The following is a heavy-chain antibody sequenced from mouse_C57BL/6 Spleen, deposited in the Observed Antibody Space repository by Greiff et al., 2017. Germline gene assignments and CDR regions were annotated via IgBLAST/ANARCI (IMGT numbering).Heavy chain of an antibody. D-gene: IGHD2-12*01. Sequence: QVQLQQPGAELVRPGTSVKLSCKASGYTFTSYWMHWVKQRPGQGLEWIGVIDPSDSYTNYNQKFKGKATLTVDTSSSTAYMQLSSLTSEDSAVYYCARRYHYNYEGVWFAYWGQGTLVTVSA. J-gene: IGHJ3*01. CDR1: GYTFTSYW. CDR3: ARRYHYNYEGVWFAY. CDR2: IDPSDSYT. V-gene: IGHV1-59*01.